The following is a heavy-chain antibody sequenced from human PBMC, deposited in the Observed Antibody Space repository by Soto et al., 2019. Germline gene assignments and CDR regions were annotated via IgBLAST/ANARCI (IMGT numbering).Heavy chain of an antibody. V-gene: IGHV1-24*01. CDR2: LDPKDGET. CDR1: GYSLSELS. D-gene: IGHD3-22*01. CDR3: ATEPRDNYYHRSGGEY. Sequence: QVQLVQSGAEVKKPGASVKVSCKVSGYSLSELSMHWARLAPGKGLEWMGGLDPKDGETMYAQKFQGRVTMTEDTSTDTAYMELSSLRSDDTAVYYCATEPRDNYYHRSGGEYWGQGTLVTVSS. J-gene: IGHJ4*02.